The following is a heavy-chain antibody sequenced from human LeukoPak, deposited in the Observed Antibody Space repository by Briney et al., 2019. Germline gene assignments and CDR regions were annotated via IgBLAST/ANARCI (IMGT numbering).Heavy chain of an antibody. J-gene: IGHJ5*02. CDR1: GFTFSSYS. V-gene: IGHV3-21*01. Sequence: GSLRLSCAASGFTFSSYSMNWGRQAPGEGLEWVSSISSSSSYIYYADSVRGRFTISRDSAKNSLYLQMNSLRAEDTAVYYCASDPYNWFDPWGQGTLVTVSS. CDR2: ISSSSSYI. CDR3: ASDPYNWFDP.